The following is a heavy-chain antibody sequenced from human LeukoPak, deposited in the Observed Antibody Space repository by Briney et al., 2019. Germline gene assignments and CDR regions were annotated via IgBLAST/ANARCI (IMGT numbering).Heavy chain of an antibody. Sequence: PGGSLRLSCAASGFTFSTYSMHWLRQAPGKGLEWVAFISSDGSNQHYADSVKGQFTISRDNSRNTLYLQMNSLRADDTAVYYCGRDECNGGSCRLDFWGQGTLVTVSS. CDR1: GFTFSTYS. CDR3: GRDECNGGSCRLDF. V-gene: IGHV3-30*04. D-gene: IGHD2-15*01. J-gene: IGHJ4*02. CDR2: ISSDGSNQ.